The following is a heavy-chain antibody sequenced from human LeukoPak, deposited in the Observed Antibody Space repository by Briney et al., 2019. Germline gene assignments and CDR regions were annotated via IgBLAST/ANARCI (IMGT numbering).Heavy chain of an antibody. V-gene: IGHV1-69*13. CDR1: GGTFSSYA. CDR2: IIPIFGTA. D-gene: IGHD2-2*01. CDR3: AREWGRREGRIVVVPAAPFDP. Sequence: SVTVSFKASGGTFSSYAISWVRQAPGQGLEWMGGIIPIFGTANYAQKFQGRVTITADESTSTAYMELSSLRSEDTAVYYCAREWGRREGRIVVVPAAPFDPWGQGTLVTVSS. J-gene: IGHJ5*02.